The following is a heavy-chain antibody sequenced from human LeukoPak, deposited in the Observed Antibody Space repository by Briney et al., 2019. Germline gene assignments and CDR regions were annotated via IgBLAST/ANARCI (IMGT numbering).Heavy chain of an antibody. CDR3: ARGERGLYCSSTSCYPVL. J-gene: IGHJ4*02. Sequence: GGSLRLSCAASGFTFSDYYMSWIRQAPGKGLEWVSYISSSGSTIYYADSVKGRFTISRDNAKNLLYLQMNSLRAEDTAVYYCARGERGLYCSSTSCYPVLGGQGTLVTVSS. D-gene: IGHD2-2*01. CDR1: GFTFSDYY. V-gene: IGHV3-11*04. CDR2: ISSSGSTI.